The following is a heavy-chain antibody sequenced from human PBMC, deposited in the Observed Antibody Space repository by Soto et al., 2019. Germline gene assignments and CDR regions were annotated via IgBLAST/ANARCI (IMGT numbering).Heavy chain of an antibody. CDR2: INPDGSEK. Sequence: EVQLVESGGGLVQPGGYLRLPCAASRFTFSGYWMSWVRQAPGMGLEWVANINPDGSEKFYVDSVKGRVTNARDNAKNALYLQLNGRRAKDTAVYYCARDPGYLDSLAQGTLVTVSS. V-gene: IGHV3-7*01. CDR1: RFTFSGYW. D-gene: IGHD2-2*01. CDR3: ARDPGYLDS. J-gene: IGHJ4*02.